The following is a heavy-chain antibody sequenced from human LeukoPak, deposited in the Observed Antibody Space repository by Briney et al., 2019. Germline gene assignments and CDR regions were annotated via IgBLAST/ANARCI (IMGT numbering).Heavy chain of an antibody. CDR3: ARVGPSFITIFGVVTHDAFDI. D-gene: IGHD3-3*01. Sequence: ASVKVSCKVSGYTLTELSMHWVRQAPGKGLEWMGGFDPEDGETIYAQKFQGRVTMTEDTSTDTAYMELSSLRSEDTAVYYCARVGPSFITIFGVVTHDAFDIWGQGTMVTVSS. CDR2: FDPEDGET. V-gene: IGHV1-24*01. CDR1: GYTLTELS. J-gene: IGHJ3*02.